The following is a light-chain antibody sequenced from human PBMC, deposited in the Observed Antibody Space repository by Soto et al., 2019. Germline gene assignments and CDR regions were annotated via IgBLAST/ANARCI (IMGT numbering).Light chain of an antibody. Sequence: EIVLTQSPATLSLSPGERATLACRASQSVSSYLGWYQQKPGQAPRLLIYDTSNRATGIPARFSGSGSGTDFTLTISSLEPEDFAVYYCQQRNSWPYTVGQGTKLEIK. V-gene: IGKV3-11*01. CDR2: DTS. CDR3: QQRNSWPYT. CDR1: QSVSSY. J-gene: IGKJ2*01.